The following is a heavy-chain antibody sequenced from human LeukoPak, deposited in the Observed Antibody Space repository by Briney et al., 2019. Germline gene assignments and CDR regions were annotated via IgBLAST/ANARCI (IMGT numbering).Heavy chain of an antibody. Sequence: GGSLRLSCAASGFTFSSYWMSWVRQAPGKGLEWVANIKQDGSEKYYVDSVKGRFTISRDNAKNSLYLQMNGLRAEDTAVYYCASLYSSSWYYFDYWGQGTLVTVSS. V-gene: IGHV3-7*01. CDR1: GFTFSSYW. J-gene: IGHJ4*02. CDR2: IKQDGSEK. D-gene: IGHD6-13*01. CDR3: ASLYSSSWYYFDY.